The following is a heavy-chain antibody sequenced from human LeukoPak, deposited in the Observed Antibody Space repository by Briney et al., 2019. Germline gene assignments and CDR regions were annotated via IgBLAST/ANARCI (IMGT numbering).Heavy chain of an antibody. Sequence: SVKVSCKASGGTFSSYAISWVRQAPGQGLEWMGGIIPIFGTANYAQKFQGRVTITTDESTSTAYMELSSLRSEDTAVYYCAREGGYSSPDFDYWGQGTLVTVSS. CDR3: AREGGYSSPDFDY. V-gene: IGHV1-69*05. CDR1: GGTFSSYA. J-gene: IGHJ4*02. D-gene: IGHD6-13*01. CDR2: IIPIFGTA.